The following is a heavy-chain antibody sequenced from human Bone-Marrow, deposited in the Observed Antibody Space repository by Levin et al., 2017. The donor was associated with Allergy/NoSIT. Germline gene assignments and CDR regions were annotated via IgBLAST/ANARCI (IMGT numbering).Heavy chain of an antibody. CDR2: IYSGGGT. CDR1: GFTVSNNY. J-gene: IGHJ6*02. Sequence: GGSLRLSCAASGFTVSNNYMSWVRQAPGKGLEWVSFIYSGGGTYYADSVKGRFIVSRDSSKNTLYLQMNSLRVEDTALYYCKRRSVWGQGTTVTVSS. CDR3: KRRSV. V-gene: IGHV3-53*01.